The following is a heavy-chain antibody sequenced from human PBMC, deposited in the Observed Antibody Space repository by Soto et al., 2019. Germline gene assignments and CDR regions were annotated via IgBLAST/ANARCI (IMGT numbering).Heavy chain of an antibody. Sequence: GGSLRLSCAASGFTFSSYAMSWVRQAPGKGLEWVSAISGSGGSTYYADSVKGRFTISRDNSKNTLYLQMNSLRAEDTAVYYCAKRNDFWGGSPGFPDYWGQGTLVTVSS. D-gene: IGHD3-3*01. CDR3: AKRNDFWGGSPGFPDY. J-gene: IGHJ4*02. CDR2: ISGSGGST. V-gene: IGHV3-23*01. CDR1: GFTFSSYA.